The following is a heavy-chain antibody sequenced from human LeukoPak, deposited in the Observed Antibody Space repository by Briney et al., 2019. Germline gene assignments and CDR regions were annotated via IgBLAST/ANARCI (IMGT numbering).Heavy chain of an antibody. CDR2: ISSSSSTI. V-gene: IGHV3-48*01. J-gene: IGHJ4*02. CDR3: ARAGGYSGYLEDY. Sequence: PGRSLRLSCAASGFTFSSYSMNWVRQAPGKGLEWVSYISSSSSTIYYADSVKGRFTISRDNAKNSLYLQMNSLRAEDTAVYYRARAGGYSGYLEDYWGQGTLVTVSS. CDR1: GFTFSSYS. D-gene: IGHD5-12*01.